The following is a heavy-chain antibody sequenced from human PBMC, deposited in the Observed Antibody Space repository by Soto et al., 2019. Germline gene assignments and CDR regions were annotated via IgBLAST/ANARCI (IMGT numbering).Heavy chain of an antibody. D-gene: IGHD2-2*01. CDR2: ISGSGGST. V-gene: IGHV3-23*01. CDR3: AKGHNKYCSSTSCYLNWFDP. J-gene: IGHJ5*02. CDR1: GFTFSSYA. Sequence: LRLSCAASGFTFSSYAMSWVRQAPGKGLEWVSAISGSGGSTYYADSVKGRFTISRDNSKNTLYLQMNSLRAEDTAVYYCAKGHNKYCSSTSCYLNWFDPWGQGTLVTVSS.